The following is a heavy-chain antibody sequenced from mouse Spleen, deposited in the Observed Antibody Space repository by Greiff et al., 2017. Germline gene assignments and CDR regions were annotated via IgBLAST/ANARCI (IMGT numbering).Heavy chain of an antibody. D-gene: IGHD2-3*01. J-gene: IGHJ2*01. CDR2: IYPSDSET. V-gene: IGHV1-61*01. CDR1: GYTFTSYW. CDR3: ARSGDGYYGEYFDY. Sequence: QVQLQQPGAELVRPGSSVKLSCKASGYTFTSYWMDWVKQRPGQGLEWIGNIYPSDSETHYNQKFKDKATLTVDKSSSTAYMQLSSLTSEDSAVYYCARSGDGYYGEYFDYWGQGTTLTVSS.